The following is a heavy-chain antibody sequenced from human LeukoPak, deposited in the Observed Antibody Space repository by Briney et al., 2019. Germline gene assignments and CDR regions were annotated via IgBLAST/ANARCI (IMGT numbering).Heavy chain of an antibody. V-gene: IGHV4-34*01. J-gene: IGHJ4*02. Sequence: PPETLSLTCAVYGRSFSGYYWSWIRQPPGKGLEWIGEINHSGSTNYNPSLKSRVTISVDTSRNQFSLKLRSVTAADTAVYYCARAIVVVPAATSDYFDYWGQGTLVTVSS. CDR3: ARAIVVVPAATSDYFDY. D-gene: IGHD2-2*01. CDR1: GRSFSGYY. CDR2: INHSGST.